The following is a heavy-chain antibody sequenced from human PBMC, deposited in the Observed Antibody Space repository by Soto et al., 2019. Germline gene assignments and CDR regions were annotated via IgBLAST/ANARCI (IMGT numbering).Heavy chain of an antibody. CDR1: GFTFSGSA. CDR2: IRSKANSYAT. V-gene: IGHV3-73*01. CDR3: TRPPPADY. J-gene: IGHJ4*02. Sequence: GGSVRLSCAASGFTFSGSAMHWVRQASGKGLEWVGRIRSKANSYATAYAASVKGRFTISRDDSKNTAYLQMNSLKTEDTAVYYCTRPPPADYWGQGTLVTVSS.